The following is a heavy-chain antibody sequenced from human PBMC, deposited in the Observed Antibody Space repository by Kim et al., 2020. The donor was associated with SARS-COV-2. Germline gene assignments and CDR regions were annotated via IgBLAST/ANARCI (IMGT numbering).Heavy chain of an antibody. V-gene: IGHV3-21*01. CDR3: ARDDSIAAAAQVPLTFSDYYCGMDV. D-gene: IGHD6-13*01. CDR1: GFTFSSYS. CDR2: ISSSSSYI. J-gene: IGHJ6*02. Sequence: GGSLRLSCAASGFTFSSYSMNWVRQAPGKGLEWVSSISSSSSYIYYADSVKGRFTISRDNAKNSLYLQMNSLRAEDTAVYYCARDDSIAAAAQVPLTFSDYYCGMDVWGQGTTVSVSS.